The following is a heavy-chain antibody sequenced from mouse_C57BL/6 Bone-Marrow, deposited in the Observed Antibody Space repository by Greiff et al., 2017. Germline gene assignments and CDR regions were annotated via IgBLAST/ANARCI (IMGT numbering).Heavy chain of an antibody. CDR2: IHPNSGST. Sequence: VKLQQPGAELVKPGASVKLSCKASGYTFTSYWMHWVKQRPGQGLEWIGMIHPNSGSTNYNEKFKSKATLTVDKSSSTAYMQLSSLTSEDSAVYYCARELLRSWYFDYWGQGTTLTVSS. CDR3: ARELLRSWYFDY. CDR1: GYTFTSYW. V-gene: IGHV1-64*01. D-gene: IGHD1-1*01. J-gene: IGHJ2*01.